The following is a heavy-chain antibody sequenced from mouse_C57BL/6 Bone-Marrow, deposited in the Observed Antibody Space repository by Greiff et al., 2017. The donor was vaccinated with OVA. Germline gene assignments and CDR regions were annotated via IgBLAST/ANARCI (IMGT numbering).Heavy chain of an antibody. J-gene: IGHJ2*01. V-gene: IGHV1-18*01. CDR2: INPNNGGT. CDR1: GYTFTDYN. Sequence: DVKLQESGPELVKPGASVKIPCKASGYTFTDYNMDWVKQSHGKSLEWIGDINPNNGGTIYNQKFKGKATLTVDKSSSTAYMELRSLTSEDTAVYYCARCGLLRSFDYWGQGTTLTVSS. CDR3: ARCGLLRSFDY. D-gene: IGHD1-1*01.